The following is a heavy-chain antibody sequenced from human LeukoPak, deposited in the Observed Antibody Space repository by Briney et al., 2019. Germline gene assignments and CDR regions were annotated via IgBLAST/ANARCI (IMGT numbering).Heavy chain of an antibody. D-gene: IGHD6-19*01. V-gene: IGHV3-53*01. J-gene: IGHJ6*02. CDR2: IYSGGST. CDR3: AREDSSGWYGVYYYYYYGMDV. Sequence: GGSLRLSCAASGLIVSSNYMSWVRQAPGKGLEWVSVIYSGGSTYYADSVKGRFTISRDNSKNTLYLQMNSLRAEDTAVYYCAREDSSGWYGVYYYYYYGMDVWGQGTTVTVSS. CDR1: GLIVSSNY.